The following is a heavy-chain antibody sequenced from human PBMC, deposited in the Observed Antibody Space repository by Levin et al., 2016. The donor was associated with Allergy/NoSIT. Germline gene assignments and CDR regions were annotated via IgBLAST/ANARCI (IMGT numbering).Heavy chain of an antibody. J-gene: IGHJ4*02. CDR3: ARDLLEYSSGWSLDY. V-gene: IGHV3-33*01. D-gene: IGHD6-19*01. CDR2: IWYDGSYK. Sequence: VRQAPGKGLEWVAVIWYDGSYKYYADSVKGRFTVSRDNSKNTLYLQMNSLRAEDTAVYYCARDLLEYSSGWSLDYWGQGTLVTVSS.